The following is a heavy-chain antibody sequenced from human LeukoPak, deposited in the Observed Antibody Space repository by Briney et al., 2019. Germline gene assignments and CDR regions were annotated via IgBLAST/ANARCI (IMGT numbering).Heavy chain of an antibody. J-gene: IGHJ4*02. CDR1: GFTFSTYG. CDR3: AGGGYSYGPSDY. V-gene: IGHV3-33*01. Sequence: GGSLRLSCAASGFTFSTYGMHWVRQAPGKGLEWVAVIWFDGSNKYYADSVKGRFTISRDNSKNTLYLQMDSLRAEGTAVYYCAGGGYSYGPSDYWGQGTLVTVSS. CDR2: IWFDGSNK. D-gene: IGHD5-18*01.